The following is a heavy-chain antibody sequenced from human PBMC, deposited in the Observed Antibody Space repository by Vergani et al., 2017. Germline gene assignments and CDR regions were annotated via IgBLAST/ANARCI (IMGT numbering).Heavy chain of an antibody. CDR3: ARSLLWFGEASGNYYGMDV. CDR2: IYHSGST. CDR1: GGSISSSNW. D-gene: IGHD3-10*01. J-gene: IGHJ6*02. V-gene: IGHV4-4*02. Sequence: QVQLQQWGAGLLKPSETLSLTCGVSGGSISSSNWWSWVRQPPGKGLEWIGEIYHSGSTNYNPSLKSRVTISVDKSKNQFSLKLSSVTAADTAVYYCARSLLWFGEASGNYYGMDVWGQGTTVTVSS.